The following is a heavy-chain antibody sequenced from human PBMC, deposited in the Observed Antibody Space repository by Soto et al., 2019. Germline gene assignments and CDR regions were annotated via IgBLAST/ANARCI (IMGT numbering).Heavy chain of an antibody. Sequence: QVQLQQWGAGLVKPSETLSISCAVYGQSFSGHSWAWIRQPPGKGLEWIGEINESGSTYYNPSLKSRVTISTDTSKNQFSLKLSSVSAADTAAYFCARGSGIVALPGELEDVNYDYWGQGTLVNVSS. CDR2: INESGST. CDR3: ARGSGIVALPGELEDVNYDY. CDR1: GQSFSGHS. V-gene: IGHV4-34*01. J-gene: IGHJ4*02. D-gene: IGHD1-1*01.